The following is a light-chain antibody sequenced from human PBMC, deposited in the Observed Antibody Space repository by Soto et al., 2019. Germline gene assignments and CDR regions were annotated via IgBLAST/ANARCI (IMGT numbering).Light chain of an antibody. V-gene: IGLV2-14*01. J-gene: IGLJ3*02. CDR2: EVN. CDR1: SRDVGGYNY. CDR3: SSYTGSSTLGEM. Sequence: QSVLTQPASVSGSPGQSITISCTGTSRDVGGYNYVSWYQQHPGKAPKVMIYEVNNRPSGVSDRFSGSKSGNTASLTISGLQAEDEAVYFCSSYTGSSTLGEMFGGRTKLTVL.